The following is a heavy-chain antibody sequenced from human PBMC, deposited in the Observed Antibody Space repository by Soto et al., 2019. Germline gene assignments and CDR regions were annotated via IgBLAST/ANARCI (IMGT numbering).Heavy chain of an antibody. J-gene: IGHJ6*02. D-gene: IGHD2-2*01. Sequence: QVQLVQSGAEVKKPGASVKVSCKASGYTFTSYGISWVRQAPGQGLEWMGWISAYNGNTNYAQKLQGRVTMTTDTSTSXXYXELXSLRSDDTAVYYCARLRYCSSTSCYYGYYYYGMDVWGQGSTVTVSS. CDR3: ARLRYCSSTSCYYGYYYYGMDV. CDR2: ISAYNGNT. V-gene: IGHV1-18*01. CDR1: GYTFTSYG.